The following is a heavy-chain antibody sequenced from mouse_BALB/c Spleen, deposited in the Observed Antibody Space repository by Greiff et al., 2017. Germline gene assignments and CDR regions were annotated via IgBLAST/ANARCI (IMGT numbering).Heavy chain of an antibody. CDR2: INPSNGRT. D-gene: IGHD2-1*01. V-gene: IGHV1S81*02. CDR1: GYTFTSYW. J-gene: IGHJ4*01. Sequence: QVQLQQPGAELVKPGASVKLSCKASGYTFTSYWMHWVKQRPGQGLEWIGEINPSNGRTNYNEKFKSKATLTADKSSSTAYMPLSSLTSEDSADYYGAESGNYVYDMDYWGEGTSVTVSS. CDR3: AESGNYVYDMDY.